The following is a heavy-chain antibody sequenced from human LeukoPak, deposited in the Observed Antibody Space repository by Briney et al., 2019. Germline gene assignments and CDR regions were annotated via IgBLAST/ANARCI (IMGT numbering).Heavy chain of an antibody. CDR2: IYPGDPDT. Sequence: GESLKISCKGSGYSFTNNWIGWVRQMPGKGLEWMGIIYPGDPDTRYSPSFQGQVTISADKSISTAYLQWSSLKASDTAMYYCARGDRAELFDYWGQGTLVTVSS. CDR3: ARGDRAELFDY. D-gene: IGHD1-26*01. V-gene: IGHV5-51*01. J-gene: IGHJ4*02. CDR1: GYSFTNNW.